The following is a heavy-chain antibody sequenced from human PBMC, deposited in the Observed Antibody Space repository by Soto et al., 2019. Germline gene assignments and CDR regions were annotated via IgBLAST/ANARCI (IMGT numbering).Heavy chain of an antibody. CDR2: ISSDGSTE. V-gene: IGHV3-30-3*01. D-gene: IGHD6-6*01. Sequence: QVQLVESGGGVVQPGRSLGLSCVASGFTFSRYAMHWVRQAPGRGLEWVAVISSDGSTEHADSVRGRFTISRDTSTNTLYLQMNTLRVEDTALYFCARARSPDYNYYALTAWGQGTTVTVSS. CDR3: ARARSPDYNYYALTA. J-gene: IGHJ6*02. CDR1: GFTFSRYA.